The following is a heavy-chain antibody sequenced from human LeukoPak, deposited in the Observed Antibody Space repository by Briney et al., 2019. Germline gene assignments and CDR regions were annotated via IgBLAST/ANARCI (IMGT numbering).Heavy chain of an antibody. V-gene: IGHV3-7*01. CDR1: GFTFSNYW. J-gene: IGHJ4*02. CDR3: TRDFGSGVVVTAIVD. D-gene: IGHD2-21*02. CDR2: IKPDGSEK. Sequence: GGSLRLSCAASGFTFSNYWMSWVRQAPGKGLEWVANIKPDGSEKYYVDSVKGRFTISRDNAKNSLFLQMNSLRAEDTATYYCTRDFGSGVVVTAIVDWGQGTLVTVSS.